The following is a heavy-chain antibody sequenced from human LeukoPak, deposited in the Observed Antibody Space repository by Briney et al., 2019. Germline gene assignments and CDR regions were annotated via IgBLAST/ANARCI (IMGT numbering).Heavy chain of an antibody. CDR1: GASLSDYY. J-gene: IGHJ4*02. D-gene: IGHD6-13*01. Sequence: KPSETLSLTCSVSGASLSDYYWRWLRQPAGKGLKWIGRVYTSGITNYNPSLKSRVTMSVDTSKNQFSLRLSSVTAADTAVYYCARGGSSWQSFDYWGQGTLVTVSS. V-gene: IGHV4-4*07. CDR2: VYTSGIT. CDR3: ARGGSSWQSFDY.